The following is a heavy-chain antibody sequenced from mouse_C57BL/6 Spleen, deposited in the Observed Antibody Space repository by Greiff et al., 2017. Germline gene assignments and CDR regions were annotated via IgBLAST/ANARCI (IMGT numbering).Heavy chain of an antibody. CDR3: ARQYYGSSFAY. D-gene: IGHD1-1*01. J-gene: IGHJ3*01. CDR1: GFTFSDYG. Sequence: DVHLVESGGGLVKPGGSLKLSCAASGFTFSDYGMHWVRQAPEKGLEWVAYISSGSSTIYYADTVKGRFTISRDNAKNTLFLQMTSLRSEDTAMYYCARQYYGSSFAYWGQGTLVTVSA. CDR2: ISSGSSTI. V-gene: IGHV5-17*01.